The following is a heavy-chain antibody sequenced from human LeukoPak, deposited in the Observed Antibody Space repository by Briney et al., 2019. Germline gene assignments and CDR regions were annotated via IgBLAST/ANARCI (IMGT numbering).Heavy chain of an antibody. CDR3: VGFLDSMNY. D-gene: IGHD3-22*01. J-gene: IGHJ4*02. Sequence: ASVTVSCKVSGYALTELSMHWVRQAPGKGLEWMGGFDPEDGETIYAQKFQGRVTMTEDTSTDTAYMELSSLRSEDTAVYYCVGFLDSMNYWGQGTLVTVSS. CDR2: FDPEDGET. CDR1: GYALTELS. V-gene: IGHV1-24*01.